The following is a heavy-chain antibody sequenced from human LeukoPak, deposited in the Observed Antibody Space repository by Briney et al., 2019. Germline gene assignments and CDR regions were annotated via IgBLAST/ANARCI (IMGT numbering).Heavy chain of an antibody. V-gene: IGHV1-18*01. J-gene: IGHJ4*02. Sequence: ASVKVSCKASGYTFTSYGISWVRQAPGQGLEWMGWISAYNGNTNCAQKLQGRVTMTTDTSTSTAYLELRSLGSDDTAVYYCARDLDPGVEYASDYWGQGTLVTVSS. CDR2: ISAYNGNT. D-gene: IGHD5-18*01. CDR3: ARDLDPGVEYASDY. CDR1: GYTFTSYG.